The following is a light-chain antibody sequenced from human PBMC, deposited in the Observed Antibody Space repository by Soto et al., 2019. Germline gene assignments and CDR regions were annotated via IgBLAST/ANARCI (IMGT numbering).Light chain of an antibody. CDR1: QTISTY. J-gene: IGKJ2*01. CDR3: QQSDSTPYT. V-gene: IGKV1-39*01. CDR2: DAS. Sequence: DIQMTQSPSSLSASVGDRVTITCRASQTISTYLNWYQQKLGKAPRLPIYDASSLLSGVPSRFSGSGSGTDFTLTIASLQPEDFSTYYCQQSDSTPYTFGQGTKVDIK.